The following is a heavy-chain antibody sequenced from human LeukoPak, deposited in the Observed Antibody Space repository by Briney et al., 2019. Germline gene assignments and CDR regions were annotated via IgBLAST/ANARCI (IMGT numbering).Heavy chain of an antibody. D-gene: IGHD4-17*01. V-gene: IGHV4-59*08. Sequence: SETLSLTCTVSGGSISSYYWSWIRQPPGKGLEWIGYIYYSGSTNYNPSLKSRVTISVDTSKSQFPLKLSSVTAADTAVYYCARHSPYGDYFDYWGQGTLVTVSS. CDR1: GGSISSYY. CDR2: IYYSGST. CDR3: ARHSPYGDYFDY. J-gene: IGHJ4*02.